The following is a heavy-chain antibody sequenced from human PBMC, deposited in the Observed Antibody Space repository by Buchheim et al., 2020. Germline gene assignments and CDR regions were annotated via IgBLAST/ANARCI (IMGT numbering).Heavy chain of an antibody. CDR3: AKNSVHGDWPEY. CDR1: GFTFSSYA. V-gene: IGHV3-23*01. J-gene: IGHJ4*02. D-gene: IGHD4-17*01. CDR2: ITGSGHDT. Sequence: EVQLLESGGGLVQPGGSLRLSCAASGFTFSSYAMTWVRQAPGKGLEWVSTITGSGHDTYYADSVKGRFILSRDNSKNTLFLQMNSLRVEDTAVYYCAKNSVHGDWPEYWGQGTL.